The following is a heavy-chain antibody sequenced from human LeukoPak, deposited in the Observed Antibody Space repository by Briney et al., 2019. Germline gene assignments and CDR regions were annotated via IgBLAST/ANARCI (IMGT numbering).Heavy chain of an antibody. D-gene: IGHD1-1*01. CDR3: AREGDTTGVSGTEFDY. Sequence: GGSLRLSCAVSGFTFSAYCMNWVRQAPGKGLEWISYIGTSSTNIYYSDSVKGRFTISRDNARNSLYLQMNSLRAEDTAVYYCAREGDTTGVSGTEFDYWGQGALVTVS. V-gene: IGHV3-48*01. CDR2: IGTSSTNI. CDR1: GFTFSAYC. J-gene: IGHJ4*02.